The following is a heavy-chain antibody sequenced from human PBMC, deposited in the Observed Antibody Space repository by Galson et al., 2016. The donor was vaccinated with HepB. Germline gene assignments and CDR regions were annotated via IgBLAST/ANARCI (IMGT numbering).Heavy chain of an antibody. CDR1: GFNFYGYW. J-gene: IGHJ4*02. CDR2: IKSKSDGETI. V-gene: IGHV3-15*01. CDR3: TTDPGFSGY. Sequence: SLRLSCAAAGFNFYGYWMSWVRQAPGKGLAWVGRIKSKSDGETINYAADVKGRFTISRDDSQNMLFLQMNSLKREDTAVYYCTTDPGFSGYWGQGSLVIVSS. D-gene: IGHD3-3*01.